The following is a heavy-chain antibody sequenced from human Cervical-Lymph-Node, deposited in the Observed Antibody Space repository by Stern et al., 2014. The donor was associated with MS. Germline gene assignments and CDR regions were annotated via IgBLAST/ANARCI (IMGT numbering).Heavy chain of an antibody. CDR2: IKRGSDGGTS. J-gene: IGHJ3*02. D-gene: IGHD3-16*01. CDR3: TTSFVWANAFDI. V-gene: IGHV3-15*01. Sequence: VQRCSLGEAWYSLGGSLRLSCAASGFTFSNAWMNWVRQAPGKGLEWVGRIKRGSDGGTSDSAAPVKDRFIISRDDSKNTVFLQLNSLKIEDTAMYYCTTSFVWANAFDIWGQGTMVTVSP. CDR1: GFTFSNAW.